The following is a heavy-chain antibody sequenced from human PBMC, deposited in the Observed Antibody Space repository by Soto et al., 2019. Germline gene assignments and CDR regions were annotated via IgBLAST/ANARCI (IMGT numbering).Heavy chain of an antibody. CDR2: IKQDGSET. Sequence: GGSLRLSCAASGFTFSSYWMSWVRQAPGKGLEWVATIKQDGSETYYVDSVKGRFAISRDKAKNSLYLQMNSLRAEDTAVYDCSRDHVSIGWYSETEYYFDDWGQGTLVTVSS. CDR1: GFTFSSYW. CDR3: SRDHVSIGWYSETEYYFDD. D-gene: IGHD6-19*01. V-gene: IGHV3-7*01. J-gene: IGHJ4*02.